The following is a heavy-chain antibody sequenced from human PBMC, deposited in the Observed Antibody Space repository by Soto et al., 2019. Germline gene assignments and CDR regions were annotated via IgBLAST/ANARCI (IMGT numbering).Heavy chain of an antibody. J-gene: IGHJ6*02. Sequence: PPETLSLTCAVYGGSFSGYYWSWIRQPPGKGLEWIGEINHSGSTNYNPSLKSRVTISVDTSKNQFSLKLSSVTAADTAVYYFSSSSWYYYYYGLAFWGQWTTVTVS. CDR3: SSSSWYYYYYGLAF. CDR2: INHSGST. CDR1: GGSFSGYY. D-gene: IGHD6-13*01. V-gene: IGHV4-34*01.